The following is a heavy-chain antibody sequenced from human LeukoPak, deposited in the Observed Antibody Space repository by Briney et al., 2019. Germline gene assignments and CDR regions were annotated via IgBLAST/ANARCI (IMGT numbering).Heavy chain of an antibody. V-gene: IGHV4-34*01. CDR1: GGSFSGYY. CDR2: INHSGST. J-gene: IGHJ5*02. Sequence: SETLSLTCAVYGGSFSGYYWSWIRQPPGKGLEWVGEINHSGSTNYNPSLKSRVTISVDTSKNQFSLKLSSVTAADTAVYYCARGRSGYDFWSGHLYAWFDPWGQGTLVTVSS. D-gene: IGHD3-3*01. CDR3: ARGRSGYDFWSGHLYAWFDP.